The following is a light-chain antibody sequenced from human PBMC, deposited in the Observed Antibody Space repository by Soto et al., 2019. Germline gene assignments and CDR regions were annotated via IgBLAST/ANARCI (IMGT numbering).Light chain of an antibody. CDR1: QSVSNNY. V-gene: IGKV3-20*01. Sequence: IGCTHNPSTLSLAPVERATLSCRASQSVSNNYLAWYQQKPGQAPRLLIYGASSRATGIPDRFSGSGSETDFTLTISRLEPEDFALYYCQQYGGSPITFGQGTKVAIK. J-gene: IGKJ1*01. CDR3: QQYGGSPIT. CDR2: GAS.